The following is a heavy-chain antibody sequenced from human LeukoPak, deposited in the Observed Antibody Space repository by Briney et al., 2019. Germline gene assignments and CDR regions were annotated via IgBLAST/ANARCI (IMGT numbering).Heavy chain of an antibody. D-gene: IGHD3-16*01. CDR3: ARVGGVLYAFDI. Sequence: GGSLRLSCTASGFTFSSYWMHWVRQAPGKGLVWVSRIKSDGSSTSYADSVKGRFTISRDHAKNTLYLQMNSLRAEDTAVYYCARVGGVLYAFDIWGQGTMVTVSS. CDR2: IKSDGSST. J-gene: IGHJ3*02. V-gene: IGHV3-74*01. CDR1: GFTFSSYW.